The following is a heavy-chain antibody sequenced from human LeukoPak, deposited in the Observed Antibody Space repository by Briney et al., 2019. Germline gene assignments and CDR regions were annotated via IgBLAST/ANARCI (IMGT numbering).Heavy chain of an antibody. V-gene: IGHV3-20*04. CDR2: INWNGGST. J-gene: IGHJ4*02. D-gene: IGHD6-13*01. Sequence: GGSLRLSCAASGFTFDDYGMSWVRQAPGKGLEWVSGINWNGGSTGYADSVKGRFTISRNNAKNSLYPQMNSLRAEDTALYYCAKSKYSSSFPPDYWGQGTLVTVSS. CDR3: AKSKYSSSFPPDY. CDR1: GFTFDDYG.